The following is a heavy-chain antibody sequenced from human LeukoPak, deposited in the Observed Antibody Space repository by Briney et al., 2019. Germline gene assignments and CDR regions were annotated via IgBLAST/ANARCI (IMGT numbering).Heavy chain of an antibody. CDR3: AKDAAGPEF. J-gene: IGHJ4*02. CDR2: ISYDGSNK. V-gene: IGHV3-30*18. CDR1: GFTFSSYG. Sequence: PGRSLRLSCAASGFTFSSYGMHWVRQAPGKGLKWVAVISYDGSNKYYADSVKGRFTISRDNSKHTLYLQMNSLRAEDTAIYYCAKDAAGPEFWGQGTLVTVSS. D-gene: IGHD6-13*01.